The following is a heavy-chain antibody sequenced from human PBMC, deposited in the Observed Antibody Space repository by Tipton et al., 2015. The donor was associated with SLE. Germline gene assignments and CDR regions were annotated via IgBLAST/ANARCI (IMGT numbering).Heavy chain of an antibody. D-gene: IGHD2-15*01. CDR2: ISTRGST. V-gene: IGHV4-61*09. CDR3: ARAPPLSCYDY. Sequence: TLSLTCAVSGDSISSDTYFWTWIRRPAGKGLEWIGHISTRGSTNYNPSLKSRVTISIDTSKNQFSLNLSSVTAADTAGYYCARAPPLSCYDYWGQGTLVTVSS. CDR1: GDSISSDTYF. J-gene: IGHJ4*02.